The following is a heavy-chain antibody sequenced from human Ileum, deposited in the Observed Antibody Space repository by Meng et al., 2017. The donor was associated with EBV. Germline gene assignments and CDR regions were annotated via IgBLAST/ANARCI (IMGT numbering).Heavy chain of an antibody. J-gene: IGHJ4*02. CDR3: ARVHSSSYYFYFDL. CDR2: VYYTGRT. V-gene: IGHV4-39*07. D-gene: IGHD6-13*01. Sequence: QLQLKEAGPLPVKPSETLSLTCSFRGGASSSSDYHWGLIRQSPGKGPEWIGTVYYTGRTYYNPSLESRLTILVDTSKNQFSLKLSSVTAADTAVYSCARVHSSSYYFYFDLWGQGSLVTVSS. CDR1: GGASSSSDYH.